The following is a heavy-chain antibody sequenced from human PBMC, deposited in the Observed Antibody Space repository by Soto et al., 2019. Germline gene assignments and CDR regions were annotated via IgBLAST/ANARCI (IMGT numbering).Heavy chain of an antibody. CDR1: GGSISSYY. CDR2: IYYSGST. Sequence: ASETLSLACTVSGGSISSYYWSWIRQPPGKGLEWIGYIYYSGSTNYNPSLKSRVTISVDTSKNQFSLKLSSVTAADTAVYYCAVGQLRYFDWLLVPYYYYGMDVWGQGTTVTVSS. CDR3: AVGQLRYFDWLLVPYYYYGMDV. J-gene: IGHJ6*02. D-gene: IGHD3-9*01. V-gene: IGHV4-59*01.